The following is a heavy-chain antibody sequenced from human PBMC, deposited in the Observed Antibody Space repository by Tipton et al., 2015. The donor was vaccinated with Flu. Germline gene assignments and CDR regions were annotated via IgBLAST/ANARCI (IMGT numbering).Heavy chain of an antibody. J-gene: IGHJ5*01. CDR1: GGSVGGPYC. V-gene: IGHV4-38-2*01. CDR3: GRRTFSNYVSDPNNWFDF. Sequence: TLSLTCSVSGGSVGGPYCWGWVRRPPGKGLEWIGNICPGSPYYNPSPRSRVTMSIARSNVQFSMRLTSVAAADTAVYFCGRRTFSNYVSDPNNWFDFWGQGAQVTVSS. CDR2: ICPGSP. D-gene: IGHD4-11*01.